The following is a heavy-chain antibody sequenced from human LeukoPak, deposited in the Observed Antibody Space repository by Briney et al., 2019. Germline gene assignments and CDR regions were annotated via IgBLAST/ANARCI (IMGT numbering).Heavy chain of an antibody. J-gene: IGHJ4*02. CDR2: IKQDGSER. CDR1: GFTFSSYW. Sequence: GGSLRLSCAASGFTFSSYWMSWVRQAPGKGLEWVANIKQDGSERYYVDSVKGRFTISRDNAKNSLNLQMNSLRAEDTAIYYCARDKIVGATYFDYWGQGTLVTVSS. CDR3: ARDKIVGATYFDY. V-gene: IGHV3-7*01. D-gene: IGHD1-26*01.